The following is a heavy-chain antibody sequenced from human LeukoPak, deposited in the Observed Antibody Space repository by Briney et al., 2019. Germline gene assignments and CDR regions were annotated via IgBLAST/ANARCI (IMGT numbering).Heavy chain of an antibody. CDR2: ISSSSSYI. J-gene: IGHJ6*02. CDR3: ARDRRGTIRYYYYYGMDV. Sequence: GGSLRLSCAASGFTFSSYSMNWVRQAPGKGLEWVSSISSSSSYIYYADSVKGRFTISRDNAKNSLYLQMNSLRAEDTAVDYCARDRRGTIRYYYYYGMDVWGQGTTVTVSS. D-gene: IGHD2-21*01. V-gene: IGHV3-21*01. CDR1: GFTFSSYS.